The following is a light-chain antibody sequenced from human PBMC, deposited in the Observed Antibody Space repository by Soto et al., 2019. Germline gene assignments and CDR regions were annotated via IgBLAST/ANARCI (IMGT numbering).Light chain of an antibody. J-gene: IGKJ3*01. CDR2: AAS. CDR3: QQYHELPVT. Sequence: EIVMTQSPATLSGSPGETVTLSCRASQSVSTNLAWYQQKPGQAPRLLISAASGRATGVPDRFSGSGFGTDFTLAIIRLQSEDFEVYICQQYHELPVTFGPGTKVDVK. V-gene: IGKV3-15*01. CDR1: QSVSTN.